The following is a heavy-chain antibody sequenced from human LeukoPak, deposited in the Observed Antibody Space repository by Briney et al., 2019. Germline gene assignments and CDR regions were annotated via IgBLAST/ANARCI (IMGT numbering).Heavy chain of an antibody. CDR2: ISAYNGNT. Sequence: ASVKVSCKASGYTFTSYGISWVRQAPGQGLEWMGWISAYNGNTNYAQKFQGRVTMTTDTSTSTAYMELRSLTSDDTAVYYCARDYGSGYPLPFDYWGQGTLVTVSS. CDR3: ARDYGSGYPLPFDY. D-gene: IGHD5-12*01. J-gene: IGHJ4*02. CDR1: GYTFTSYG. V-gene: IGHV1-18*01.